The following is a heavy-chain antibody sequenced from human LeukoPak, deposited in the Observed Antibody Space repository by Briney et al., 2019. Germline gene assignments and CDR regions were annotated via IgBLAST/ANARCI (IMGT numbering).Heavy chain of an antibody. D-gene: IGHD3-16*01. CDR3: ARGKDDGVLPKWFDP. J-gene: IGHJ5*02. CDR2: NNHRGST. CDR1: GGSFSDYS. Sequence: SSETLSLTCAVFGGSFSDYSWTWNRQPPGKGLEWIGENNHRGSTNYNPSLKSRVTISVDTSKNQFSLKVISVTAADTAVCYCARGKDDGVLPKWFDPWGPGTLVTVSS. V-gene: IGHV4-34*01.